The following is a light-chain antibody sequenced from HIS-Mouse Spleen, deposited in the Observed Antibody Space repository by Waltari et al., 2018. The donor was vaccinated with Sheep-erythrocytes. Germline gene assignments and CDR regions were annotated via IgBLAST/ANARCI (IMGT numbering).Light chain of an antibody. Sequence: QSALTQPRSVSGSPGQSVTISCTGTSSDVGGYNYVSWYQQHPGKAPKLMLYDVSKRPSGVPDRFSGSKSGNTASRTISGLQAEDEADYYCCSYAGSYTWVFGGGTKLTVL. CDR1: SSDVGGYNY. J-gene: IGLJ3*02. V-gene: IGLV2-11*01. CDR2: DVS. CDR3: CSYAGSYTWV.